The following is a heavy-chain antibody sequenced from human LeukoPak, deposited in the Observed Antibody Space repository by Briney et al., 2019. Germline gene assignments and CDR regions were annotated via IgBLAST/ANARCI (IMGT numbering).Heavy chain of an antibody. V-gene: IGHV4-39*07. Sequence: PSETLSLTCTVSGGSISSSSYYWGWIRQPPGKGLEWIGSIYYSGSTYYNPSLKSRVTISVDTSKNQFSLKLSSVTAADTAVYYCAAKRRMTTYYWGQGTLVTVSS. D-gene: IGHD2/OR15-2a*01. CDR3: AAKRRMTTYY. CDR2: IYYSGST. CDR1: GGSISSSSYY. J-gene: IGHJ4*02.